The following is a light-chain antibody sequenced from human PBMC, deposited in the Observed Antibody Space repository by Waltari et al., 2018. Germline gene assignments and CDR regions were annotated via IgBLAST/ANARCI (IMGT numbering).Light chain of an antibody. CDR1: SSNIGSNF. CDR3: GTWDNSLGGFV. V-gene: IGLV1-51*01. Sequence: QSVLTHPPSVSAAPGQKVTISCSGSSSNIGSNFFSWYQHLPGTAPTLPIYDDSKRPSRIPDRFSGTKSGTSATLGITGLQTGDEADYYCGTWDNSLGGFVFGTGTKVTGL. CDR2: DDS. J-gene: IGLJ1*01.